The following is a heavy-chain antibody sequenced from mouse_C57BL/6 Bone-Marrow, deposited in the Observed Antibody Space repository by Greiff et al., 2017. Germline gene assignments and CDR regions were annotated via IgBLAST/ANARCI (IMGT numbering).Heavy chain of an antibody. CDR3: ASRCYGSGLYAMDY. CDR1: GYTFTSYG. J-gene: IGHJ4*01. V-gene: IGHV1-81*01. Sequence: QVQLKQSGAELARPGASVKLSCKASGYTFTSYGISWVKQRTGQGLEWIGEIYPRSGNTYYNEKFKGKATLTADKSSSTAYMELHSLTSEDSAVYFCASRCYGSGLYAMDYWGQGTSVTVSS. D-gene: IGHD1-1*01. CDR2: IYPRSGNT.